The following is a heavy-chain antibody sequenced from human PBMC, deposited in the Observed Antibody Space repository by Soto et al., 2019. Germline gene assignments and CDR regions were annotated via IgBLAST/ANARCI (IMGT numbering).Heavy chain of an antibody. CDR3: AREQLTGYVDH. V-gene: IGHV4-59*01. D-gene: IGHD3-9*01. Sequence: PSETLSLTCTVSGGSISYSYWSWIRQSPGKGLEWIGYIYYSGSTNYNPSLKSRVAISVDTSKNQFSLKLNSVTATDTAVYYCAREQLTGYVDHWGQGTLVTVSS. CDR1: GGSISYSY. J-gene: IGHJ4*02. CDR2: IYYSGST.